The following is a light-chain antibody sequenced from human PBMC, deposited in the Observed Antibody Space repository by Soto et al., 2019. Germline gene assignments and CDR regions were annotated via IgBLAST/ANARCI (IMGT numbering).Light chain of an antibody. CDR1: QSISSW. V-gene: IGKV1-5*01. CDR2: DAS. Sequence: DIQMTQSPSTLSASVGDRVTITCRASQSISSWLAWYQQKPGKAPKLLIYDASSLESGVPSRFSGSGSGTESTLTISSLQPDDFATYYCQQYDSYWTMFGQGTKV. CDR3: QQYDSYWTM. J-gene: IGKJ1*01.